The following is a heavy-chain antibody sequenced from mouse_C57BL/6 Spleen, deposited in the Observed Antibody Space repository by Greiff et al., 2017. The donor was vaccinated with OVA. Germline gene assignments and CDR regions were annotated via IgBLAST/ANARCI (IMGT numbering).Heavy chain of an antibody. CDR3: TTLTTVGDY. CDR1: GFNIKDDY. D-gene: IGHD1-1*01. Sequence: VQLQQSGAELVRPGASVKLSCTASGFNIKDDYMHWVKQRPEQGLEWIGWIDPENGDTEYASKFQGKATITADTSSDTAYLQLSSLTSEDTAVYYCTTLTTVGDYWGQGTTLTVSS. CDR2: IDPENGDT. J-gene: IGHJ2*01. V-gene: IGHV14-4*01.